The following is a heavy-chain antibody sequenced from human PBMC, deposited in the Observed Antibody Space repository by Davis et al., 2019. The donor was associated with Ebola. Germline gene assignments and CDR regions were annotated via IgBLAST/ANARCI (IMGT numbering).Heavy chain of an antibody. CDR1: GFTFSGYA. V-gene: IGHV3-33*03. CDR2: VSYDGITK. Sequence: GESLKISCAASGFTFSGYAMSWVRQAPGKGLEWVAVVSYDGITKSYADFAEGRFTISKDNSRNTLHLQMNSLRVDDTALYYCARWSGNRPTFYLDHWGRGTLVTVSS. D-gene: IGHD3-3*01. CDR3: ARWSGNRPTFYLDH. J-gene: IGHJ4*02.